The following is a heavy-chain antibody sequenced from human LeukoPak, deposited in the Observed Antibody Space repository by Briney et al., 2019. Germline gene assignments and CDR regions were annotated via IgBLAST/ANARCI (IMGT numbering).Heavy chain of an antibody. Sequence: GGSLRLSCAASGFTFSTYEMNWVRQAPGKGLEWVSHISSSGSIIYYADSVKGRFTISRDNAKNSLYLQMNSLRAEDTAVYYCARDSSPEGFDYWGQGTLVTVSS. J-gene: IGHJ4*02. CDR3: ARDSSPEGFDY. CDR2: ISSSGSII. V-gene: IGHV3-48*03. D-gene: IGHD2-2*01. CDR1: GFTFSTYE.